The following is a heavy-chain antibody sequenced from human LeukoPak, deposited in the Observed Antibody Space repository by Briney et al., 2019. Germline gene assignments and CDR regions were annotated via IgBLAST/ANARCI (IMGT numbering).Heavy chain of an antibody. V-gene: IGHV7-4-1*02. D-gene: IGHD2-2*01. Sequence: ASVKVSCKASGYTFTSYAMNWVRQAPGQGLEWMGWINTNTGNPTYVQGFTGRFVFSLDTSVSTAYLQISSLKAEDTAVYYCAKQGPGYCSSTSCYGVDYWGQGTLVTVSS. CDR2: INTNTGNP. CDR1: GYTFTSYA. CDR3: AKQGPGYCSSTSCYGVDY. J-gene: IGHJ4*02.